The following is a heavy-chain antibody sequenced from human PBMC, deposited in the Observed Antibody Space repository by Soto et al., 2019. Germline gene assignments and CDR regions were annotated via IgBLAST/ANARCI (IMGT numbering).Heavy chain of an antibody. CDR2: IIPIFGTA. D-gene: IGHD6-19*01. CDR3: ARRRTVIEVAGTFEVFDD. CDR1: GGTFSSYA. Sequence: SVKVSCKASGGTFSSYAISWVRQAPGQGLEWMGGIIPIFGTANYAQKFQGRVTITADESTSTAYMELSSLRSEDTAVYYCARRRTVIEVAGTFEVFDDWCQGILVNVS. V-gene: IGHV1-69*13. J-gene: IGHJ4*02.